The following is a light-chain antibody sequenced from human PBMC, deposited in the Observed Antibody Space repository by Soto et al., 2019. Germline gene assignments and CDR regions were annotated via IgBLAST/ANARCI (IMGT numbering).Light chain of an antibody. Sequence: EIVVTPSPGTLSLSPWDRAPLSCMASQSVSSSYLAWYQQKPGQAPRLLIYGASSRATGIPDRFSGSGSGTDFTLTISRLEPEDFALYYCQQYGNSPLTVGGGTKVDIK. CDR3: QQYGNSPLT. J-gene: IGKJ4*01. V-gene: IGKV3-20*01. CDR1: QSVSSSY. CDR2: GAS.